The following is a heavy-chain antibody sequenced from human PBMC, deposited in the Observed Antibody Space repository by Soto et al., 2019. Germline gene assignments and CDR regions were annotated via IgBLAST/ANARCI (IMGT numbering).Heavy chain of an antibody. J-gene: IGHJ5*02. CDR3: ARELERRGGWFDP. CDR2: ISSSSSYV. Sequence: EVQLVESGGGLVKPEGSLRLSCAASGFTFRSYSMNWVRQAPGKGLEWVSSISSSSSYVYYADSVKGRFTISRDNAKNSLYLQMNSLRAEDTAVYYCARELERRGGWFDPWGQGTLVTVSS. V-gene: IGHV3-21*01. CDR1: GFTFRSYS. D-gene: IGHD1-1*01.